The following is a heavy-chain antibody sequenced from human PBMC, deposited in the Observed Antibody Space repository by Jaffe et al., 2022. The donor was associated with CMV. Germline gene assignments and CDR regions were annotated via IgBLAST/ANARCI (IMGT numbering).Heavy chain of an antibody. CDR2: IVVGSGNT. D-gene: IGHD2-2*01. J-gene: IGHJ4*02. Sequence: QMQLVQSGPEVKKPGTSVKVSCKASGFTFTSSAVQWVRQARGQRLEWIGWIVVGSGNTNYAQKFQERVTITRDMSTSTAYMELSSLRSEDTAVYYCAADWAPDYQLPSQWGQGTLVTVSS. CDR1: GFTFTSSA. CDR3: AADWAPDYQLPSQ. V-gene: IGHV1-58*01.